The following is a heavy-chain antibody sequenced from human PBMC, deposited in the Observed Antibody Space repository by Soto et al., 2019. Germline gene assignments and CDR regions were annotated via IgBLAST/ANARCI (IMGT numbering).Heavy chain of an antibody. J-gene: IGHJ4*02. CDR3: ARGEYSRND. V-gene: IGHV1-24*01. CDR2: FNPNDGET. Sequence: ASVKVSCKVSGYTLTELPMHWVRQATGKGLEWMGCFNPNDGETIYAQKFQGRVTMTGNTSISTAYMELSSLRSEDTAVYYCARGEYSRNDWGQGTLVTVSS. D-gene: IGHD6-6*01. CDR1: GYTLTELP.